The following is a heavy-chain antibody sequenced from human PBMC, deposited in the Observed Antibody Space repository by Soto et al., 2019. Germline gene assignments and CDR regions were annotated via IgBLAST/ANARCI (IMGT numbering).Heavy chain of an antibody. CDR3: ARRYCSSASCPRNYYGMDV. CDR1: GYNFASYW. Sequence: PGESLKISCQGSGYNFASYWISWVRQMPGKGLEWMGRIDPIDSYTNYSPSFQGHVTISADKSISTAYLQWSSPKASDTAMYYCARRYCSSASCPRNYYGMDVWGQGXTVTVYS. J-gene: IGHJ6*02. V-gene: IGHV5-10-1*01. D-gene: IGHD2-2*01. CDR2: IDPIDSYT.